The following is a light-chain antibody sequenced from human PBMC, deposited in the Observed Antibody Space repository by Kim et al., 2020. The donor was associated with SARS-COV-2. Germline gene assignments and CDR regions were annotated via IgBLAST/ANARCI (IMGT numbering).Light chain of an antibody. CDR1: TRHRNYA. V-gene: IGLV4-69*02. CDR3: QTWGTGIWV. Sequence: ASVELTCSRSTRHRNYASAWHQKRPAKGPRYLMEVDSDGSHTKGDGIPDRFSCSSSGTERYLTRSSLQSEDDADYYGQTWGTGIWVFGGGTKLTVL. J-gene: IGLJ3*02. CDR2: VDSDGSH.